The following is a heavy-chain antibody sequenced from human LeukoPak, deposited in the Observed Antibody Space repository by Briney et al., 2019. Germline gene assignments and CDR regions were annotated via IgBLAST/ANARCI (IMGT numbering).Heavy chain of an antibody. CDR2: ISYDGSNK. V-gene: IGHV3-30*18. J-gene: IGHJ1*01. Sequence: PGGSLRLSCAASGFTFSSYGMHWVRQAPAKGLEWVAVISYDGSNKYYADSVKGRFTISRDNSKNTLYLQMNSLRAEDTAVYYCAKDVAAADPFEYFQHWGQGTLVTVSS. D-gene: IGHD6-13*01. CDR3: AKDVAAADPFEYFQH. CDR1: GFTFSSYG.